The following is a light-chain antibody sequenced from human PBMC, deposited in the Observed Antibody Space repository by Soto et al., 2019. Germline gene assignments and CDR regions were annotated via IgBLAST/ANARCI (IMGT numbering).Light chain of an antibody. J-gene: IGLJ1*01. Sequence: QSALTQPASVSGSPRQSITISCTGSSSDVGANNYVSWYQHHPGRAPKLMIYDVSERPSGISDRFSGSKSGNTASLTISGLQTEDEADYYCSSYTSSSNYVFGTGTKLTVL. V-gene: IGLV2-14*01. CDR3: SSYTSSSNYV. CDR2: DVS. CDR1: SSDVGANNY.